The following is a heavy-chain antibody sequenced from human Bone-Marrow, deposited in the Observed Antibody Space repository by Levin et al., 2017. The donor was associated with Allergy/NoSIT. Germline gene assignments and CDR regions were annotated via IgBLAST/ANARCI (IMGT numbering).Heavy chain of an antibody. CDR1: GFTVDDYI. CDR3: AKEISPRTAVAGNFDS. Sequence: GESLKISCAASGFTVDDYIIHWVRQAPGKGLEWVSLISWDGDKTFYADSVRGRFTISRDNSTNSVYLQMNSLRTEDTAFYYCAKEISPRTAVAGNFDSWGQGTLVTVSS. V-gene: IGHV3-43*01. D-gene: IGHD6-19*01. J-gene: IGHJ4*02. CDR2: ISWDGDKT.